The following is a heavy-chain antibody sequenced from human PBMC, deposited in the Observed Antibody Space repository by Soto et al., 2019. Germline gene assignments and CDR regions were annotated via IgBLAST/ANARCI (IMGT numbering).Heavy chain of an antibody. D-gene: IGHD3-10*01. J-gene: IGHJ4*02. V-gene: IGHV2-5*02. CDR3: AHGTWFGDPFDY. CDR1: GFSLTTGGVG. Sequence: QITLKESGPTLVKPTQPLTLTCTFSGFSLTTGGVGVGWIRQPPGKALEWLALIYWDDDKRYSPSLKNTLTITKDNSKNHVVLTMTDVDPVDPATYYCAHGTWFGDPFDYWGQGTLVTVSS. CDR2: IYWDDDK.